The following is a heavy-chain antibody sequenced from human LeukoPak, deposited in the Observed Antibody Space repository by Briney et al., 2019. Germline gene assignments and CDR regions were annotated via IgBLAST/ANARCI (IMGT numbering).Heavy chain of an antibody. Sequence: GGSLRLSCAASGLTVSSNYMSWVRQAPGKGLEWVSVIYSGGSTFYADSVKGRFAISRDNSKNTLYLQMNSLRAEDTAVYYCAKGNTMIVVVTPFDYWGQGTLVTVSS. CDR3: AKGNTMIVVVTPFDY. J-gene: IGHJ4*02. CDR1: GLTVSSNY. CDR2: IYSGGST. D-gene: IGHD3-22*01. V-gene: IGHV3-53*01.